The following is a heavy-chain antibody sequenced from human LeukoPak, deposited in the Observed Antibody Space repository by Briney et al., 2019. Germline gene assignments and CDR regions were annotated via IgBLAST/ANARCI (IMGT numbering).Heavy chain of an antibody. CDR2: INTNTGNP. V-gene: IGHV7-4-1*02. Sequence: ASVKVSCKASGFTFTSYDINWVRQASGQGLEWMGWINTNTGNPTYAQGFTGRFVFSLDTSVSTAYLQISSLKAEDTAVYYCARVGDSSGYAWDYWGQGTLVTVSS. CDR1: GFTFTSYD. D-gene: IGHD3-22*01. CDR3: ARVGDSSGYAWDY. J-gene: IGHJ4*02.